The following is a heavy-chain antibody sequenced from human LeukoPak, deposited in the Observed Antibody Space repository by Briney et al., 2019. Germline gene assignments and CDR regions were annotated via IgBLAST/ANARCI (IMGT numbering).Heavy chain of an antibody. J-gene: IGHJ4*02. CDR2: ISSSGTTT. D-gene: IGHD6-25*01. CDR3: TTLTAASNFDY. V-gene: IGHV3-48*03. CDR1: GFSFSVYE. Sequence: GGSLRLSCAASGFSFSVYEMHWVRQAPGKGLEWISDISSSGTTTYYADSVKGRFTISRDNTKNSLYLQMNSLRAEDTAVYYCTTLTAASNFDYWGQGTLVTVSS.